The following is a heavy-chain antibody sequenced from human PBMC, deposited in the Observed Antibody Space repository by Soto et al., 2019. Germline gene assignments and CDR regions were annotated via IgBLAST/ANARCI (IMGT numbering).Heavy chain of an antibody. Sequence: KPSETLSLTCTVSGGSISSSSYYWGWIRQPPGKGLEWIGSIYYSGSTYYNPSLKSRVTISVDTSKNQFSLKLSSVTAADTAVYYCARLWFGEIAGYYYGMDVWGQGTTVTVSS. V-gene: IGHV4-39*01. D-gene: IGHD3-10*01. CDR3: ARLWFGEIAGYYYGMDV. CDR1: GGSISSSSYY. CDR2: IYYSGST. J-gene: IGHJ6*02.